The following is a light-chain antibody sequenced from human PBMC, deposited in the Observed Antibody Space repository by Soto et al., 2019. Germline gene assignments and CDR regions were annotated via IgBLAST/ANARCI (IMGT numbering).Light chain of an antibody. Sequence: EIVMTQSPATLSVSPGERATLSCRASQSVSSTYLAWYQHKPGQAPRLLFYGASSRATDIPDRFSGSGSGTDFTLTISRLEPEDFAVYYCQQYGSSPPWTFGQGTKVDIK. V-gene: IGKV3-20*01. CDR1: QSVSSTY. CDR3: QQYGSSPPWT. CDR2: GAS. J-gene: IGKJ1*01.